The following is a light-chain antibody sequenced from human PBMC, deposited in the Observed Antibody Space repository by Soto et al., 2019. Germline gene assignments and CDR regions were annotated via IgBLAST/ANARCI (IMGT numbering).Light chain of an antibody. J-gene: IGLJ2*01. Sequence: QSALTQPASVSGSPGQSITISCTGASGDVGAYNYVSWYQQHPGKAPKLMIYDVSDRPSGFSNRFSGSKSGNTASLTISGLQPEDEADYYCSSYTSSRTVIFGGGTKLTVL. CDR2: DVS. V-gene: IGLV2-14*01. CDR3: SSYTSSRTVI. CDR1: SGDVGAYNY.